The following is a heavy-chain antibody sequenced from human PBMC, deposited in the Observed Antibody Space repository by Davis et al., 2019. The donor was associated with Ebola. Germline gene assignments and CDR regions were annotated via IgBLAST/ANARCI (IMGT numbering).Heavy chain of an antibody. CDR1: GFTFDDYA. V-gene: IGHV3-9*01. D-gene: IGHD3-22*01. CDR2: ISWNSGSI. J-gene: IGHJ5*02. CDR3: ARIRRTFYSDSSEMKWFDP. Sequence: SLKISCAASGFTFDDYAMHWVRQAPGKGLEWVSGISWNSGSIGYADSVKGRFTISRDNAKNSLYLQMNSLRPEDTGVYYCARIRRTFYSDSSEMKWFDPWGQGTLVTVSS.